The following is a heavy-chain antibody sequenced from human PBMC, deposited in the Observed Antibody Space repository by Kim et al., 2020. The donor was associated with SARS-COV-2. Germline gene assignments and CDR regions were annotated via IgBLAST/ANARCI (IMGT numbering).Heavy chain of an antibody. D-gene: IGHD3-22*01. CDR3: ARERANKYYYDSSGYYPRPTLQISRDY. Sequence: SETLSLTCAVYGGSFSGYYWSWIRQPPGKGLEWIGEINHSGSTNYNPSLKSRVTISVDTSKNQFSLKLSSVTAADTAVYYCARERANKYYYDSSGYYPRPTLQISRDYWGQGTLVTVSS. CDR2: INHSGST. V-gene: IGHV4-34*01. J-gene: IGHJ4*02. CDR1: GGSFSGYY.